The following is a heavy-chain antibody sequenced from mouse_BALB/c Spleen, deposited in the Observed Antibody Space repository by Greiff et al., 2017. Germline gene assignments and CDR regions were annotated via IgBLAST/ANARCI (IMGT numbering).Heavy chain of an antibody. Sequence: QVQLQQSAAELARPGASVKMSCKASGYTFTSYTMHWVKQRPGQGLEWIGYINPSSGYTEYNQKFKDKTTLTADKSSSTAYMQLSSLTSEDSAVYYCARKDYGYERFAYWGQGTLVTVSA. CDR3: ARKDYGYERFAY. D-gene: IGHD2-2*01. J-gene: IGHJ3*01. CDR2: INPSSGYT. CDR1: GYTFTSYT. V-gene: IGHV1-4*02.